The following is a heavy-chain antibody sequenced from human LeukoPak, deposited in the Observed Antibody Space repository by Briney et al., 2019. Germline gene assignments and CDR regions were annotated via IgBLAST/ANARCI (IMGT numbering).Heavy chain of an antibody. CDR1: GGSISSSSYY. CDR3: ARDDHNTVWWVPNYYGMNV. V-gene: IGHV4-39*07. J-gene: IGHJ6*02. CDR2: IYYSGST. Sequence: SETLSLTCTVSGGSISSSSYYWGWIRQPPGKGLEWIGSIYYSGSTYYNPSLKSRVTISVDTSKNQFSLKLSSVTAADTAVYYCARDDHNTVWWVPNYYGMNVWGQGTTVTVSS. D-gene: IGHD2-8*02.